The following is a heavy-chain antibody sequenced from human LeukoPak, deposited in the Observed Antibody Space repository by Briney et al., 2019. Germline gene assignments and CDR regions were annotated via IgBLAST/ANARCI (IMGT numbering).Heavy chain of an antibody. J-gene: IGHJ6*03. Sequence: WGSLRLSCAASGFTFSSYGMHWVRQAPGKGLEWVAFIRYDGGNKYYADSVKGRFTISRDNSKNTLYLQMKSLRAEDTAVYYCAKGGGYEAQYYYYYLDVWGKGTTVTISS. D-gene: IGHD5-12*01. V-gene: IGHV3-30*02. CDR1: GFTFSSYG. CDR2: IRYDGGNK. CDR3: AKGGGYEAQYYYYYLDV.